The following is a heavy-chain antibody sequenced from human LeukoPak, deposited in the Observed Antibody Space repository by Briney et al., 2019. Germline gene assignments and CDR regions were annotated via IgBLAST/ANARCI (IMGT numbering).Heavy chain of an antibody. V-gene: IGHV3-30*02. D-gene: IGHD3-10*01. CDR1: GFTFSSYG. CDR3: ATHLQANYYCSGGNDY. J-gene: IGHJ4*02. Sequence: GGSLRLSCAASGFTFSSYGMHWVRQAPGKGLEWVAFIRYDGSNKYYADSVKGRFTISRDNSKNTLYLQMNSLRAEDTAVYYCATHLQANYYCSGGNDYWGQGTLVTVSS. CDR2: IRYDGSNK.